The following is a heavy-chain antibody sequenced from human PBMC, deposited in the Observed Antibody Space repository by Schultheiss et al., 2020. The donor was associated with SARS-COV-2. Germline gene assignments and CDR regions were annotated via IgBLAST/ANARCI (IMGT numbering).Heavy chain of an antibody. CDR1: GFTFSSYG. CDR2: ISYDGSNK. Sequence: GGSLRLSCAASGFTFSSYGMHWVRQAPGKGLEWVAVISYDGSNKYYADSVKGRFTISRDNSKNTLYLQMNSLRAEDTAVYYCAKGWIPPARGQGTLVTVSS. D-gene: IGHD1-1*01. V-gene: IGHV3-30*18. J-gene: IGHJ4*02. CDR3: AKGWIPPA.